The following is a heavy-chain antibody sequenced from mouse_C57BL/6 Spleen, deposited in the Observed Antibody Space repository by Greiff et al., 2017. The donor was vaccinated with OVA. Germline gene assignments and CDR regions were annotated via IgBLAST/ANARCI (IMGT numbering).Heavy chain of an antibody. Sequence: QVQLQQPGAELVMPGASVKLSCKASGYTFTSYWMHWVKQRPGQGLEWIGEIDPSDSYTNYNQKFKGKSTLTVDKSSSTAYMQLSSLTSEDSAVYYCARELTGTEDYFDYWGQSTTLTVSS. V-gene: IGHV1-69*01. CDR1: GYTFTSYW. D-gene: IGHD4-1*01. CDR3: ARELTGTEDYFDY. CDR2: IDPSDSYT. J-gene: IGHJ2*01.